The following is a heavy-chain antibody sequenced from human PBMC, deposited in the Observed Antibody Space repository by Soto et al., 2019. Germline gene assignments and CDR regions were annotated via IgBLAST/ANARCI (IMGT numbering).Heavy chain of an antibody. J-gene: IGHJ4*02. CDR3: ARGGVLRYFDWFQY. D-gene: IGHD3-9*01. CDR1: GGSISSGGYS. Sequence: PSETLSLTCAVSGGSISSGGYSWSWIRQPPGKGLEWIGEINHSGSTNYNPSLNSRVTISVDTSKNQFSLKLSSVTAADTAVYYCARGGVLRYFDWFQYWGQGTLVTVSS. CDR2: INHSGST. V-gene: IGHV4-30-2*01.